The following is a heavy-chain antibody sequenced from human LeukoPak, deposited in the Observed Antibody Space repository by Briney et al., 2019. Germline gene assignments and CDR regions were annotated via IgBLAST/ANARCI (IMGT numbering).Heavy chain of an antibody. CDR2: IKSKTEGGTS. V-gene: IGHV3-15*01. CDR3: TTDYDVLPLQD. J-gene: IGHJ4*02. D-gene: IGHD3-9*01. CDR1: GVTFSNAL. Sequence: GGSLRLSCAASGVTFSNALMSGVRQAPGKGLEWVGRIKSKTEGGTSDYAAPVKRRLTISRDDSKTTLYLQMNSLKTEDTAVYYCTTDYDVLPLQDWGQGTLVTVSS.